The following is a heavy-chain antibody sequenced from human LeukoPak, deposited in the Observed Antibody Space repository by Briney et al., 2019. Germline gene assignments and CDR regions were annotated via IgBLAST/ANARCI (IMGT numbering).Heavy chain of an antibody. J-gene: IGHJ4*02. CDR2: ISGGSSII. Sequence: GGSLRLSCAASGFALSTYSMTWVRQAPGKGLEWVAYISGGSSIINYADSLKGRFTVSRDNARNSLYLQMNSLRDEDTAVYYCAREGGDGRGWFGYWGQGALVTVSS. CDR3: AREGGDGRGWFGY. CDR1: GFALSTYS. D-gene: IGHD6-19*01. V-gene: IGHV3-48*02.